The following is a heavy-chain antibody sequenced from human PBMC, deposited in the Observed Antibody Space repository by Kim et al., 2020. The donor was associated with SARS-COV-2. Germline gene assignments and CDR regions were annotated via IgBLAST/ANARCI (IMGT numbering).Heavy chain of an antibody. CDR2: INHSGST. Sequence: SETLSLTCAVYGGSFSGYYWSWIRQPPGKGLEWIGEINHSGSTNYNPSLKSRVTISVDTSKNQFSLKLSSVTAADTAVYYCARAQLWSNYYYYGMDVWGQGTTVTVSS. CDR3: ARAQLWSNYYYYGMDV. CDR1: GGSFSGYY. J-gene: IGHJ6*02. V-gene: IGHV4-34*01. D-gene: IGHD5-18*01.